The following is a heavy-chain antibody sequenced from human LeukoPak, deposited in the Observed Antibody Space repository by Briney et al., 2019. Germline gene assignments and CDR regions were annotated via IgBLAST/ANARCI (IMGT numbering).Heavy chain of an antibody. V-gene: IGHV3-7*03. CDR1: GNYW. Sequence: PGGSLRLSCAASGNYWMHWVRQAPGKGLEWVAIIDQNGANIGYGDSVKGRFTVSRDNAQNSLYLQMNNLRAEDTAVYYCARDPAGGAYDLWGHGTLVTVSS. J-gene: IGHJ3*01. CDR2: IDQNGANI. CDR3: ARDPAGGAYDL.